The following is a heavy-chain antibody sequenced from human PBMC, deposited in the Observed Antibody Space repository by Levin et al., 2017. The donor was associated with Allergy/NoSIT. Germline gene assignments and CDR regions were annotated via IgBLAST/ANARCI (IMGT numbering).Heavy chain of an antibody. V-gene: IGHV1-2*02. J-gene: IGHJ3*02. CDR3: ARGLERPKYNWTSPDAFDI. D-gene: IGHD1-1*01. CDR1: GYTFTGYY. CDR2: INPNSGGT. Sequence: GASVKVSCKASGYTFTGYYMHWVRQAPGQGLEWMGWINPNSGGTNYAQKFQGRVTMTRDTSISTAYMELSRLRSDDTAVYYCARGLERPKYNWTSPDAFDIWGQGTMVTVSS.